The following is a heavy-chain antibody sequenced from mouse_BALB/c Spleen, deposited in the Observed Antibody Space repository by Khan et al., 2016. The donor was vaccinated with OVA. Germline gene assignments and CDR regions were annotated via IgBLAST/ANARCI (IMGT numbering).Heavy chain of an antibody. Sequence: QVQLQQPGAELMKPGASVKISCKATGFTFSNYWIEWVKQRPGHGLEWIGQILPGSGDTNYNEKFEGKATFTADTSSNTAYMQLRSLTSEASAVYYCALYGSRGDYWGQGTTLTVSS. CDR2: ILPGSGDT. J-gene: IGHJ2*01. CDR3: ALYGSRGDY. D-gene: IGHD1-1*01. CDR1: GFTFSNYW. V-gene: IGHV1-9*01.